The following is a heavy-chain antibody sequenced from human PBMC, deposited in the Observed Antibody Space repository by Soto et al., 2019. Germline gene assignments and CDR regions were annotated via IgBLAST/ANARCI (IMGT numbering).Heavy chain of an antibody. CDR1: GFTFSSNA. CDR2: MSYDGSNE. J-gene: IGHJ4*01. CDR3: ARDSILSGPPRPPPLDY. V-gene: IGHV3-30-3*01. Sequence: QVQLVESGGGVVQPGRSLRLSCAASGFTFSSNAMHWVRQAPGKGLEWVAVMSYDGSNEYYADSVKGRFIISRDNSKNTLNRQMTSLRAGDTAVYYCARDSILSGPPRPPPLDYWGQEAWSPSPQ.